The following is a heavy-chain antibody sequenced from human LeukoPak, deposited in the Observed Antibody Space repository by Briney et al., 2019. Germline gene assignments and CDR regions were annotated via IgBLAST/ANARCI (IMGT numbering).Heavy chain of an antibody. Sequence: QPGESLRLSCAASGFSVSDHYMDWVRQAPGKGLEWVGRTTKKADSYTTEYAASVKGSFSISRDDSRNSLYLQMNSLKTEDTAVYYCTRRYCSSTSCSGYSDYWGQGTLVTVSS. V-gene: IGHV3-72*01. D-gene: IGHD2-2*01. CDR1: GFSVSDHY. J-gene: IGHJ4*02. CDR2: TTKKADSYTT. CDR3: TRRYCSSTSCSGYSDY.